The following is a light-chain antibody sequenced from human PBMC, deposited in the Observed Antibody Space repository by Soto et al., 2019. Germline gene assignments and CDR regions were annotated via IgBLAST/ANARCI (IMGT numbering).Light chain of an antibody. J-gene: IGKJ3*01. V-gene: IGKV3-15*01. Sequence: EIVLTPSPATLSVSPGERATLSCRSSQSISNNLAWYQQKPGQAPRLLIYGASTRATGIPARFSGSGSGTEFTLTISSLQSEDFAVYYCQHYNNWPFTFGPGTKVDIK. CDR3: QHYNNWPFT. CDR1: QSISNN. CDR2: GAS.